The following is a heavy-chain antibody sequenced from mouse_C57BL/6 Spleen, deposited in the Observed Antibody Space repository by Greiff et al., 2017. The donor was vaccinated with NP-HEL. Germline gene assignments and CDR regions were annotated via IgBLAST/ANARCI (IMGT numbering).Heavy chain of an antibody. Sequence: QVQLQQSGAELVKPGASVKISCKASGYAFSSYWMNWVTQRPGQGLEWIGQIYPGDGDTNYNGKFKGKATLTADKSSSTAYMPLSSLTSEDSAVYFCSRWDYGSSYGDYWGQGTTLTVSS. V-gene: IGHV1-80*01. J-gene: IGHJ2*01. CDR1: GYAFSSYW. CDR2: IYPGDGDT. CDR3: SRWDYGSSYGDY. D-gene: IGHD1-1*01.